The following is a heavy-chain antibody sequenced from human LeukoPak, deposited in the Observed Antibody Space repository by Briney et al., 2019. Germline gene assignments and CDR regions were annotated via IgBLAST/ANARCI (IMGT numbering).Heavy chain of an antibody. CDR1: GGSISSGSYY. V-gene: IGHV4-61*01. Sequence: SQTLSLTCTVSGGSISSGSYYWSWIRQPPGKGLEWIGYIYYSGSTNYNPSLKSRVTISVDTSKNQFSLKLSSVTAADTAVYYCARGRCSGGSCYYYYYMDVWGKGTTVTVSS. D-gene: IGHD2-15*01. CDR3: ARGRCSGGSCYYYYYMDV. CDR2: IYYSGST. J-gene: IGHJ6*03.